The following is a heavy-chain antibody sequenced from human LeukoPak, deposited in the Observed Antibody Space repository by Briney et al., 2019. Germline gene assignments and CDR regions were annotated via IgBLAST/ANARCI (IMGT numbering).Heavy chain of an antibody. J-gene: IGHJ4*02. Sequence: PGGSLRLSCAASGFTFSIYWMHWVRQAPGKGLVWVSRINSDGSSTSYADSVKGRFTISRDNAKNTLYLLMNSLRAEDTAVYYCARENIEYSSSPRHFDYWGQGTLVTVSS. CDR1: GFTFSIYW. CDR3: ARENIEYSSSPRHFDY. V-gene: IGHV3-74*01. CDR2: INSDGSST. D-gene: IGHD6-6*01.